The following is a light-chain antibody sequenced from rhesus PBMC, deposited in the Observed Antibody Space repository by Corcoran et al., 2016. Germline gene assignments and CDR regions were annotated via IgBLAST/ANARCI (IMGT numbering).Light chain of an antibody. CDR2: GAS. V-gene: IGKV3-24*04. CDR3: QQPHSYPRT. CDR1: QSVGSY. J-gene: IGKJ1*01. Sequence: ETVVTQSPATLSLSPGERATLSCRASQSVGSYLAWYQQKPGQAPRLLIYGASRRATGTPDRFSGSGSGTDFTLTLRSLPPEDFATYSCQQPHSYPRTFCQGTKVEIK.